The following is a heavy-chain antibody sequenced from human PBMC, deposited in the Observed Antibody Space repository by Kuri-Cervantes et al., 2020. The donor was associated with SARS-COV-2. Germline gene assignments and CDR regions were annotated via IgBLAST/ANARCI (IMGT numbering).Heavy chain of an antibody. Sequence: GESLKISCAASGFPFRNFGMHWVRQAPGKGLEWVAIISYDTTNKYYADSVKGRFTVSRDDSKSTVYLQMNSLRPEDTALYYRAKPFHDYSDYGGAFDMWGPGTVVTVSS. J-gene: IGHJ3*02. CDR2: ISYDTTNK. V-gene: IGHV3-30*18. CDR1: GFPFRNFG. CDR3: AKPFHDYSDYGGAFDM. D-gene: IGHD4-11*01.